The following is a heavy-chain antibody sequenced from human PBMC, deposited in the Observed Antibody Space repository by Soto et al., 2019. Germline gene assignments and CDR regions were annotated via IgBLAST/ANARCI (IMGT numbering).Heavy chain of an antibody. Sequence: PGGSLRLSCAASGVTFSSFSFNWVRQAPGKGLEWVSFILSSSGSIYYADSVKGRFTISRDNAKNSLYLQMNSLKDEDTAVYYCARDSGEQLARRGFYYYYMDVWGKGTTVTVSS. V-gene: IGHV3-21*01. CDR2: ILSSSGSI. D-gene: IGHD6-6*01. J-gene: IGHJ6*03. CDR3: ARDSGEQLARRGFYYYYMDV. CDR1: GVTFSSFS.